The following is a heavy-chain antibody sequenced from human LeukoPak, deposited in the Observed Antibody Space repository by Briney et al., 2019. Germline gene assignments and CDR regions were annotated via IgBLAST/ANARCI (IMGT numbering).Heavy chain of an antibody. CDR3: ARQKRDYYDTSGYYFGNDY. Sequence: SGTLSLTCAVSGDSISSTSYFWAWIRQPPGKGLEWIGSVSYTGRTYYNPSVKSRVTLSVDTSTNQFSLKLSSVTAADAAVYYCARQKRDYYDTSGYYFGNDYWGQGTLVTVSS. J-gene: IGHJ4*02. D-gene: IGHD3-22*01. V-gene: IGHV4-39*01. CDR1: GDSISSTSYF. CDR2: VSYTGRT.